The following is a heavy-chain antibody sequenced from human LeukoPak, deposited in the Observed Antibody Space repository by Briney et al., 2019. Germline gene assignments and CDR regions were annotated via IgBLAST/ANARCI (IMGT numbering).Heavy chain of an antibody. CDR2: ISSSSSYI. Sequence: GGSLRLSCAASGCTFSSYSMNWVRQAPGKGLEWVSSISSSSSYIYYADSVKGRFTISRDNAKNSLYLQMNSLRAEDTAVYYCARGEDKRSSVFGIAASTWGQGTLVTVSS. V-gene: IGHV3-21*01. CDR3: ARGEDKRSSVFGIAAST. D-gene: IGHD6-13*01. CDR1: GCTFSSYS. J-gene: IGHJ5*02.